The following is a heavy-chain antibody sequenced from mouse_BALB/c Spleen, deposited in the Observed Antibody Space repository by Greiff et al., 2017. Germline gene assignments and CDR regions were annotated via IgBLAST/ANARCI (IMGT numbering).Heavy chain of an antibody. CDR2: ISSGGSYT. CDR1: GFTFSSYA. V-gene: IGHV5-9-3*01. D-gene: IGHD4-1*01. CDR3: ARPVNWDYAMDY. J-gene: IGHJ4*01. Sequence: EVKVEESGGGLVKPGGSLKLSCAASGFTFSSYAMSWVRQTPEKRLEWVATISSGGSYTYYPDSVKGRFTISRDNAKNTLYLQMSSLRSEDTAMYYCARPVNWDYAMDYWGQGTSVTVSS.